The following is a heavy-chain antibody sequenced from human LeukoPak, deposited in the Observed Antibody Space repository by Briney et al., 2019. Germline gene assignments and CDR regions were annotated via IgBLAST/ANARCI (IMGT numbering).Heavy chain of an antibody. J-gene: IGHJ4*02. Sequence: ASVKVSCKASGYTFTGYYMHWVRQAAGQGLEWMGRINPNSGGTNYAQKFQGRVTMTRDTSISTAYMELSRLRSDDTAVYYCAREAVRGGTLDYWGQGTLVTVSS. CDR3: AREAVRGGTLDY. CDR2: INPNSGGT. V-gene: IGHV1-2*06. D-gene: IGHD3-10*01. CDR1: GYTFTGYY.